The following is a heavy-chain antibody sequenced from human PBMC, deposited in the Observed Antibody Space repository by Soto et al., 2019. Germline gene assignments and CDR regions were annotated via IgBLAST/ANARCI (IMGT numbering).Heavy chain of an antibody. V-gene: IGHV1-69*13. CDR3: ARDYGDYVNYYYYGMDV. CDR1: GGTFSSYA. CDR2: IIPIFGTA. D-gene: IGHD4-17*01. J-gene: IGHJ6*02. Sequence: SVKVSCRASGGTFSSYAISWVRQGPGQGLEWMGEIIPIFGTANYAQKFQGRVTITADESTSTAYMELSSLRSEDTAVYYCARDYGDYVNYYYYGMDVWGQGTTVTVS.